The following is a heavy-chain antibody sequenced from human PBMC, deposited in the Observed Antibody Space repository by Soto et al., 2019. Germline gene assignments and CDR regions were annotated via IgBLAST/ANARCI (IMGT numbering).Heavy chain of an antibody. J-gene: IGHJ3*02. CDR1: GFTLSSYW. Sequence: GGSLRLSCAASGFTLSSYWMRWVREARGKGLEWVANMNQDGGQKYYVDSVKGRFTSSRDNAQNSRYLQMSSLRAEDTAVYYCARGGFWAVDIWPQATMVTVTS. CDR2: MNQDGGQK. V-gene: IGHV3-7*03. D-gene: IGHD3-16*01. CDR3: ARGGFWAVDI.